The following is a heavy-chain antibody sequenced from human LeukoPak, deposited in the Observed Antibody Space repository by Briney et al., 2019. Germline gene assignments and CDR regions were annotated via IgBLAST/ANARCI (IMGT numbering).Heavy chain of an antibody. J-gene: IGHJ5*02. CDR3: ARASRGNWFDP. Sequence: GGSLRLSCAASGFTFSRYWMHWVRQAPGKGLVWVSRIGDDGSTTAYADSVKGRFTISRDNAKNTLYLQMNSLGAEDTAVYYCARASRGNWFDPWGQGTLATVSS. CDR2: IGDDGSTT. V-gene: IGHV3-74*01. D-gene: IGHD3-10*01. CDR1: GFTFSRYW.